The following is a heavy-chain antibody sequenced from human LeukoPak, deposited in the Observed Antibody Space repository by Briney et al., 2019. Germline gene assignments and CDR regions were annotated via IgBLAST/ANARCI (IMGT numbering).Heavy chain of an antibody. J-gene: IGHJ4*02. CDR3: ARKRPNYFDY. CDR2: INLDGSQK. CDR1: GVTFSSYA. Sequence: GGSLRLSCAASGVTFSSYAMAWVRQAPGKGPEWVANINLDGSQKYYVDSVKGRFTISRDNAENSLYLQMNSLRAEDTALYYCARKRPNYFDYWGQGTLVTVSS. V-gene: IGHV3-7*01.